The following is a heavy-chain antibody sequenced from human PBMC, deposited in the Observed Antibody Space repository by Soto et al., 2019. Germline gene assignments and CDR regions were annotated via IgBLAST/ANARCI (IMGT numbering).Heavy chain of an antibody. Sequence: GESLKISCKGSGYSFTSYWISWVRQMPGKGLEWMGRIDPSDSYTNYSPSFQGHVTISADKSISTAYLQWSSLKASDTAMYYCARHPRATVTYYYYYGMDVWGQGTTVTVSS. CDR3: ARHPRATVTYYYYYGMDV. D-gene: IGHD4-17*01. V-gene: IGHV5-10-1*01. CDR2: IDPSDSYT. CDR1: GYSFTSYW. J-gene: IGHJ6*02.